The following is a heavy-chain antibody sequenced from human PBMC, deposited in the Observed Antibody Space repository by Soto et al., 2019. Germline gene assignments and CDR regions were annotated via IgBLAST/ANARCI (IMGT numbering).Heavy chain of an antibody. V-gene: IGHV1-58*02. CDR2: IVVGSGNT. CDR3: AAQITMVRGVLSYFDY. J-gene: IGHJ4*02. Sequence: ASVKVSCKASGFTFTSSAMQWVRQARGQRLEWIGWIVVGSGNTNYAQKFQERVTITRDMSTSTAYMELSSLRSEDTAVYYCAAQITMVRGVLSYFDYWGQGTLVTVSS. D-gene: IGHD3-10*01. CDR1: GFTFTSSA.